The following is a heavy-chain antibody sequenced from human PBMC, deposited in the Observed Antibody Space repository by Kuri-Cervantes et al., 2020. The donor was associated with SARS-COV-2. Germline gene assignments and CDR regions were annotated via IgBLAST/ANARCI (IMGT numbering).Heavy chain of an antibody. Sequence: SETLSLTCTVSGGSISSGGYYWSWIRQHPGTGLEWIGYIYYSGSTYYNPSLKSRVTISVDTSKNQFSLKLSSVTAADTAVYYCARVKAPVLRFLEWPKKTYYFDYWGQGTLVTVSS. V-gene: IGHV4-31*03. D-gene: IGHD3-3*01. CDR3: ARVKAPVLRFLEWPKKTYYFDY. CDR2: IYYSGST. J-gene: IGHJ4*02. CDR1: GGSISSGGYY.